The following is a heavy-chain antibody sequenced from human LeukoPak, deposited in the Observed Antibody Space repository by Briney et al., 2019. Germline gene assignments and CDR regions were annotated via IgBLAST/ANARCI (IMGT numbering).Heavy chain of an antibody. D-gene: IGHD2-8*01. J-gene: IGHJ3*02. CDR3: ARDSGDVLMVYAGAHAFDI. CDR2: ISSSGSTI. V-gene: IGHV3-48*03. Sequence: GGSLRLSCAVSGLPFSNFAMAWVRQAPGKGLEWVSYISSSGSTIYYADSVKGRFTISRDNAKNSLYLQMKSLRAEDTAVYYCARDSGDVLMVYAGAHAFDIWGQGTMVTVSS. CDR1: GLPFSNFA.